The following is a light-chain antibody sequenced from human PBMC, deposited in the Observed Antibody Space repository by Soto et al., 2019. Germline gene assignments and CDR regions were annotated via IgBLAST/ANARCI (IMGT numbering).Light chain of an antibody. CDR2: EGS. CDR1: SSDVGSYNL. Sequence: QSVLTQPASVSGSPGQSITISCTGTSSDVGSYNLVSWYQQHPGKAPKLMIYEGSKRPSGVSNRFSGSKPGNTASLTISGPQAEDEANYYCCSYAAHVVFGGGTKLTVL. V-gene: IGLV2-23*01. J-gene: IGLJ2*01. CDR3: CSYAAHVV.